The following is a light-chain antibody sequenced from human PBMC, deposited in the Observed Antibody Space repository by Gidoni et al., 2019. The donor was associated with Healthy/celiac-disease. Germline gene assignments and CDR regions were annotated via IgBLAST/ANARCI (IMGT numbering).Light chain of an antibody. V-gene: IGKV3-11*01. CDR2: DAS. Sequence: EIVLTQSPATLSLSPGERATLSCRASQSVSSYVAWYQQKPGQAPRLLIYDASNRATGIPARFSGSGSGTDFTLTISSLEPEDFAVYYCQQRSNWPPTFXXXTKVEIK. J-gene: IGKJ1*01. CDR3: QQRSNWPPT. CDR1: QSVSSY.